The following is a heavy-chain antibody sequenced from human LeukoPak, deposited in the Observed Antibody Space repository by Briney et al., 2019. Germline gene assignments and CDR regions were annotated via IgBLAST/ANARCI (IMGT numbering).Heavy chain of an antibody. Sequence: PGGSLRLSCAASGFTFSSYGMHWVRQAPGKGLEWVAVISYDGSDKYYADSVKGRFTISRDNSKNTLYLQMNSLRAEDTAVYYCASPGGIVVIPFDYWGQGTLVTVSS. CDR2: ISYDGSDK. CDR1: GFTFSSYG. CDR3: ASPGGIVVIPFDY. J-gene: IGHJ4*02. V-gene: IGHV3-30*03. D-gene: IGHD3-22*01.